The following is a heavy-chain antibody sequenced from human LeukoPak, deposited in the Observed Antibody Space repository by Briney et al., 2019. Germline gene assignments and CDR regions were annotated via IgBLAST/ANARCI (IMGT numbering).Heavy chain of an antibody. CDR1: KFTFSGYW. Sequence: GGSLRLSCAASKFTFSGYWMTWVRQAPGKGLEWVANINQDGSEKYYVDSVKGRFTISRDNAKNSAYLQMDSLRAEDTAIYYCTRGRGWCDYWGRGTLVTVSS. V-gene: IGHV3-7*03. D-gene: IGHD6-19*01. CDR3: TRGRGWCDY. CDR2: INQDGSEK. J-gene: IGHJ4*02.